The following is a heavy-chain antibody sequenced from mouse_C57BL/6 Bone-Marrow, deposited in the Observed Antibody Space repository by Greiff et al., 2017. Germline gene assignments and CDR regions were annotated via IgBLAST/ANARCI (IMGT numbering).Heavy chain of an antibody. V-gene: IGHV5-16*01. CDR3: ARDRGSATVVDFYAMDY. CDR2: INYDGSST. Sequence: DVKLVESEGGLVQPGSSMKLSCTASGFTFSDYYMAWVRQVPEKGLEWVANINYDGSSTYYLDSLKSRFILSRDNAKNILYLQMSSLKSEDTATYYCARDRGSATVVDFYAMDYWGQGTSVTVSS. CDR1: GFTFSDYY. D-gene: IGHD1-1*01. J-gene: IGHJ4*01.